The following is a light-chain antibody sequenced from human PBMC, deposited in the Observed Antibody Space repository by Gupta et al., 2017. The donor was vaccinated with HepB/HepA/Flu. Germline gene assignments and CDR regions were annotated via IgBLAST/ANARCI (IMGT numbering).Light chain of an antibody. Sequence: EIVLTQSQATLSLSPGERATLSCRASQSVSSYLAWYQQKPGQAPRLLIYDASNRATGIPARFSGSGYGTVLTLTISSLEPEDCAVYYCQQLSNWPPSLTFGGGTKVEIK. V-gene: IGKV3-11*01. CDR3: QQLSNWPPSLT. J-gene: IGKJ4*01. CDR2: DAS. CDR1: QSVSSY.